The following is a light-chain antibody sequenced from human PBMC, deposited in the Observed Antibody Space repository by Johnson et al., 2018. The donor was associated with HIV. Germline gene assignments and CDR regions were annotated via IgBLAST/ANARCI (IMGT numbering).Light chain of an antibody. CDR2: DNN. Sequence: QSVLTQPPSVSAAPGQKVTISCSGSSSNIGNNYVSWYQQLPGTAPRLLIYDNNKRPSGIPDRFSGSKSGTSATLGITGLQTGDEAAYYCGTWESSLSAGENVFGTGTKVAVL. CDR3: GTWESSLSAGENV. V-gene: IGLV1-51*01. CDR1: SSNIGNNY. J-gene: IGLJ1*01.